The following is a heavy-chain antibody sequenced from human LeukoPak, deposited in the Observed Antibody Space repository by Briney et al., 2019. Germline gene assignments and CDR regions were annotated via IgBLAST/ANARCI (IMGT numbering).Heavy chain of an antibody. J-gene: IGHJ3*02. V-gene: IGHV4-39*07. CDR2: IYYSGST. CDR3: ARGARQDDAFDI. CDR1: GGSISSGSYY. Sequence: SETLSLTCIVSGGSISSGSYYWGWIRQPPGKGLEWIGSIYYSGSTYYNPSLKSRVTISVDTSNNQFSLKLSSVTAADTAVYYCARGARQDDAFDIWGQGTMVTVSS.